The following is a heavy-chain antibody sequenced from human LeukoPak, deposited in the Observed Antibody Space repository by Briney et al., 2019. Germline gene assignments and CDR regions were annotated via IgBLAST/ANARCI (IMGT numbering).Heavy chain of an antibody. CDR2: ISWNSGSI. Sequence: PGGSLRLPCAASGFTFDDYAMHWVRQAPGKGLEWVSGISWNSGSIGYADSVKGRFTISRDNAKNSLYLQMNSLRAEDTALYYCAKDWGIAAAGHFDYWGQGTLVTVSS. CDR1: GFTFDDYA. CDR3: AKDWGIAAAGHFDY. V-gene: IGHV3-9*01. D-gene: IGHD6-13*01. J-gene: IGHJ4*02.